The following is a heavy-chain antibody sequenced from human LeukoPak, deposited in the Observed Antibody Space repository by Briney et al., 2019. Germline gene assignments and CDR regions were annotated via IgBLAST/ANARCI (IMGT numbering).Heavy chain of an antibody. V-gene: IGHV5-51*01. CDR2: IFPGDSDT. CDR3: GMSGDRVPLQDDVFDV. J-gene: IGHJ3*01. Sequence: GESLKISCKGSGYKFVDYWIGWVRQMSGKGPEWMGIIFPGDSDTKYNPSFQGQVTISVDKSISTAYVQWSSLQASDTAMYYCGMSGDRVPLQDDVFDVWGQGTMVTVST. D-gene: IGHD1-26*01. CDR1: GYKFVDYW.